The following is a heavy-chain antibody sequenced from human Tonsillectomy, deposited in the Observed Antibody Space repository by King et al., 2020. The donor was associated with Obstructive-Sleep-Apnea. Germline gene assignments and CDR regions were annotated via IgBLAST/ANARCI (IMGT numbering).Heavy chain of an antibody. D-gene: IGHD3-22*01. Sequence: QLQESGPGLVTPSETLSLTCTVSGGSVSGYYWSWIRQSPGKGLEWIVYIYNSGTAKYTKYNPSLTGRVTISEDTPKNQFSLTLSSVTAADTAIYYCARGDFYDSSGYRALGAFDIWGQGTMVTVSS. J-gene: IGHJ3*02. CDR3: ARGDFYDSSGYRALGAFDI. V-gene: IGHV4-59*02. CDR1: GGSVSGYY. CDR2: IYNSGTAKYT.